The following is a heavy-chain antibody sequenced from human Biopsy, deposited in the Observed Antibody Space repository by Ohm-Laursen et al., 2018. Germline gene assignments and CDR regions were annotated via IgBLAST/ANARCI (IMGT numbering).Heavy chain of an antibody. CDR3: ARGSNDFGGLYFPR. CDR1: GGSFTGHY. Sequence: SETLSLTCTVSGGSFTGHYWSWIRQPPGKGLEWIGHISYTGYTSYNASLKGRVTISVDTSRNHFSLRLSSLTAADTAVYYCARGSNDFGGLYFPRWGQGTQLTVSS. J-gene: IGHJ4*02. D-gene: IGHD4-23*01. V-gene: IGHV4-59*11. CDR2: ISYTGYT.